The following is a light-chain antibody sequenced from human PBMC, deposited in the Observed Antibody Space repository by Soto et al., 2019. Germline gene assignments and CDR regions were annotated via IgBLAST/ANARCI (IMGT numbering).Light chain of an antibody. J-gene: IGKJ3*01. V-gene: IGKV1-5*03. CDR1: QSLGTS. CDR2: KAS. CDR3: HHYTASPT. Sequence: DIQMTQSPSTLSASVGDRVTITCRASQSLGTSLAWYQQKPGKAPKLLIYKASTLESGVPSRFSGSGSGTEFTLTISSLQPDEFATYYCHHYTASPTFGPGTKVDI.